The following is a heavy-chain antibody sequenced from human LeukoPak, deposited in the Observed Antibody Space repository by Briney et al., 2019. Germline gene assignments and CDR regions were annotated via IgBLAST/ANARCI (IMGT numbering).Heavy chain of an antibody. Sequence: PGGSLRLSCAASGFTFSNYAMRWVRQAPGKGLEWVSGISGSGDSTYYADSVKGRFTISRDNSKNTLYLQMNSLRAEDTAVYYCARDLGYYYDSSGYYLDYWGQGTLATVSS. CDR2: ISGSGDST. D-gene: IGHD3-22*01. V-gene: IGHV3-23*01. CDR1: GFTFSNYA. J-gene: IGHJ4*02. CDR3: ARDLGYYYDSSGYYLDY.